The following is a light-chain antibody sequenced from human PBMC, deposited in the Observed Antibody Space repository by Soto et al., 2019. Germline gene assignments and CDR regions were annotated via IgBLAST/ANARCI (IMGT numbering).Light chain of an antibody. J-gene: IGLJ1*01. CDR3: SSYTSSTDYV. CDR1: SSDIDTYNY. V-gene: IGLV2-14*01. CDR2: EVT. Sequence: QSVLTQPASVSGSPGQSITISCTGTSSDIDTYNYVSCCQQHPGKAPKLIIYEVTNRPSGVSNRFSGSKSGDTASLTISGLRSEDEADYYCSSYTSSTDYVFGTGTKVTV.